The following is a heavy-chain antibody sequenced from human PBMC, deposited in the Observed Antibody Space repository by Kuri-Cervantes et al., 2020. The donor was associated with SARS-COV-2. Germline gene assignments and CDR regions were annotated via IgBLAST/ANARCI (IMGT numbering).Heavy chain of an antibody. Sequence: GESLKISCAASGFTFSSYGMHWVRQAPGKGLEWVAVISYDGSNKYYADSVRCRFTISRDNSKNTLYLQMNSLRAEDTAVYYCAKVDGTGNYDFWSGYIYYHYMDVWGKGTTVTVSS. CDR2: ISYDGSNK. J-gene: IGHJ6*03. CDR3: AKVDGTGNYDFWSGYIYYHYMDV. D-gene: IGHD3-3*01. V-gene: IGHV3-30*18. CDR1: GFTFSSYG.